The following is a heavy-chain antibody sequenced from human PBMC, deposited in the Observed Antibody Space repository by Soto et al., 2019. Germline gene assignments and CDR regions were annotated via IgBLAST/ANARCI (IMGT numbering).Heavy chain of an antibody. D-gene: IGHD6-13*01. V-gene: IGHV1-3*01. J-gene: IGHJ5*02. Sequence: QVRLVQSGAEVKKPGASVKVSCKASGYTFTSYAMHWVRQAPGQRLEWMGWINAGNGNTKYSQKIQGRVTITRDTSESTAYIELSSLRSEDTAVYYCARLRGGSSWTQRCRYNGFDPWGQGTLVTVSS. CDR3: ARLRGGSSWTQRCRYNGFDP. CDR1: GYTFTSYA. CDR2: INAGNGNT.